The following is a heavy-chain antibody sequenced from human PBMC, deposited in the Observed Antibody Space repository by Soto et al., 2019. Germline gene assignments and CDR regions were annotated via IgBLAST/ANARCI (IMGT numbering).Heavy chain of an antibody. D-gene: IGHD4-4*01. CDR3: ARTGKVTTLYYYYGMDV. CDR1: GSSISSSNW. J-gene: IGHJ6*02. V-gene: IGHV4-4*02. Sequence: SETLSVTCAVSGSSISSSNWWIWVRHPPGKGLEWIGEIYHSGSTNYNPSLKSRVTISVDKSKNQFSLKLSSVTAADTAVYYCARTGKVTTLYYYYGMDVWGQGTTVT. CDR2: IYHSGST.